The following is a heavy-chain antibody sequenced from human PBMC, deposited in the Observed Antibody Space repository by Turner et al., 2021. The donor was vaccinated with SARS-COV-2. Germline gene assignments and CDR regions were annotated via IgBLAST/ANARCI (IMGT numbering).Heavy chain of an antibody. D-gene: IGHD6-19*01. CDR1: GFTFSSYA. Sequence: EVQLLVSGGGLVQPGGSLSIFCAASGFTFSSYAMSWVRQAPGKGLEWVVRISDSGGSTYYADSVKGRFTISRDNSKNTLSLQMSSLRAEDTAVYYCAKDQYNSGWYSKDYWGQGTLVTVSS. V-gene: IGHV3-23*01. J-gene: IGHJ4*02. CDR2: ISDSGGST. CDR3: AKDQYNSGWYSKDY.